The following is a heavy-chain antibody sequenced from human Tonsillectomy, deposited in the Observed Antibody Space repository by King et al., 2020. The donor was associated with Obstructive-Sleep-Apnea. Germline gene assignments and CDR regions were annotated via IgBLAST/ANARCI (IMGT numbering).Heavy chain of an antibody. CDR2: INRDGSST. D-gene: IGHD3-22*01. Sequence: VQLVESGGGLAQPGGSLRLSCAASGFTFSSYWMHWVRHAPGKGLVWVSRINRDGSSTTYADSVKGRFTISRDNAKKKLYLQMNSLRAEDTAVYYCARDYPLYYYGSSGYPGGYWGQGTLVSVSS. CDR1: GFTFSSYW. CDR3: ARDYPLYYYGSSGYPGGY. V-gene: IGHV3-74*01. J-gene: IGHJ4*02.